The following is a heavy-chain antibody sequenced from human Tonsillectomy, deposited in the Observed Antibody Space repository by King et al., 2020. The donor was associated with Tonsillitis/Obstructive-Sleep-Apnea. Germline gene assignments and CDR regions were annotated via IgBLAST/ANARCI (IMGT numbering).Heavy chain of an antibody. CDR2: ISYDGSDK. D-gene: IGHD3-16*01. CDR3: ARDLGGASGY. CDR1: GFTFSSYP. V-gene: IGHV3-30*04. Sequence: VQLVESGGGVVQPGRSLRLSCAASGFTFSSYPMHWVRQAPGKGLEWVAVISYDGSDKYYADSVKGRFTISRDNSKNTLYLQMNRLRDEDTAWYHCARDLGGASGYWGQGTLVIVSS. J-gene: IGHJ4*02.